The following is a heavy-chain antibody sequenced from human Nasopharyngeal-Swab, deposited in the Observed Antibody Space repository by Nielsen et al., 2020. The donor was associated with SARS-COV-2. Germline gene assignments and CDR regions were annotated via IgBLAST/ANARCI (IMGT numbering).Heavy chain of an antibody. V-gene: IGHV1-46*01. CDR2: INPSGGNT. Sequence: ASVKVSCKASGYTFTLYYMHWVRQAPGQGLEWMGIINPSGGNTTYAQKFQGRVTMTRDTSTSTVYMELSSLRSDDTAMFYCARDFLVTMLRGDYYFFAMDVWGQGTTVTVSS. CDR3: ARDFLVTMLRGDYYFFAMDV. CDR1: GYTFTLYY. J-gene: IGHJ6*02. D-gene: IGHD3-10*01.